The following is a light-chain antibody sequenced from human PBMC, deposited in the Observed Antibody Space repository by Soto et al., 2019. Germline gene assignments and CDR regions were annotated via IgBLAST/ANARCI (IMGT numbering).Light chain of an antibody. J-gene: IGKJ3*01. CDR2: AAS. Sequence: IQLTQSPSSLSASVGDRVTITCRASQGISSYLAWYQQKPGKAPKLLIYAASTLQSEVPPRFRGSGSETDFTLTICSLQPEDFATYYCQQLDSYPLTFGPGTNVDLK. V-gene: IGKV1-9*01. CDR1: QGISSY. CDR3: QQLDSYPLT.